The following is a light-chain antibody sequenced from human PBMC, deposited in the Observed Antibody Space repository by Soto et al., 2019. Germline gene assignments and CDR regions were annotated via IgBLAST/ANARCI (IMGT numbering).Light chain of an antibody. J-gene: IGKJ4*01. V-gene: IGKV3-20*01. Sequence: EIVLTQSPGTLSLSPGERATLSCRASQSVSSSYLAWYQQKPGQAPRLLIYGASSRATGIPDRFSGSGSGTDFTRTIGRLAPEDFAVYYCQQYGSSPLTFGGGTMVEIK. CDR3: QQYGSSPLT. CDR1: QSVSSSY. CDR2: GAS.